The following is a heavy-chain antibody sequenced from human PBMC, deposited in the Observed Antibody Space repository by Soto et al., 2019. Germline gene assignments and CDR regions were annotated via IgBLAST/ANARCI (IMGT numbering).Heavy chain of an antibody. CDR1: GGSISSGGYY. Sequence: QVQLQESGPGLVKPSQTLSLTCTVSGGSISSGGYYWSWIRQHPGKGLEGIGYIYYSGSTYYNPSLQSRVTISVDTSKNQFSLKLSSVTAADTAVYYCARVCGGDCHYGMDVWGQGTTVTVSS. J-gene: IGHJ6*02. CDR2: IYYSGST. D-gene: IGHD2-21*02. CDR3: ARVCGGDCHYGMDV. V-gene: IGHV4-31*03.